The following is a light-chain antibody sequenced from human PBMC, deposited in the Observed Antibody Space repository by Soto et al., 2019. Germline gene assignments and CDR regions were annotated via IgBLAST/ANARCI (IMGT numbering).Light chain of an antibody. J-gene: IGKJ2*01. V-gene: IGKV3-20*01. CDR3: QQYSSSRYT. Sequence: EIVLTQSPATLSLSLGERATLSCRASQSVSSSYLAWYQQKPGQAPSLLIYAASSRATGIPARFSGSGSGTDFTLTISRLKPEDFAVYYCQQYSSSRYTFGQGTKLEIK. CDR1: QSVSSSY. CDR2: AAS.